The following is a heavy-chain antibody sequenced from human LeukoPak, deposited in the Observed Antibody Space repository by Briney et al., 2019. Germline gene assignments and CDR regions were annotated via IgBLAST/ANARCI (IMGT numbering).Heavy chain of an antibody. CDR3: ASGYSGYDPFDY. J-gene: IGHJ4*02. CDR2: IYYSGST. V-gene: IGHV4-39*07. CDR1: GGSISSSTYY. D-gene: IGHD5-12*01. Sequence: PSETLSLTCTVSGGSISSSTYYWGWIRQSPGKGLEWIGSIYYSGSTYYNPSLQSRVTMSVDTSKNQFSLKLSSVTAADTAVYYCASGYSGYDPFDYWAREPWSPSPQ.